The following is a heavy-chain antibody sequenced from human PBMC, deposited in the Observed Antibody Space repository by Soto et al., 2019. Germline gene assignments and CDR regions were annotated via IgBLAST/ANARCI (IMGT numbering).Heavy chain of an antibody. V-gene: IGHV1-69*01. J-gene: IGHJ6*04. CDR1: GGTFSSYA. CDR3: ARGQFHHVSNYYYALDV. CDR2: FIPMFNRP. Sequence: QVQLVQSGAEVKKPGSSVKVSCKASGGTFSSYAISWVRQAPGQGLEWMGGFIPMFNRPHSARKFQGRVTITADESTRTAYMDLSSLRSEDTAVYYCARGQFHHVSNYYYALDVWGKGTTVTVSS.